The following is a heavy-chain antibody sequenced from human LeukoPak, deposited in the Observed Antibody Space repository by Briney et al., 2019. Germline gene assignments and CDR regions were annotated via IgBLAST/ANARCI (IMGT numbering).Heavy chain of an antibody. Sequence: PGGSLRLSCAASGFTFSSYSMNWVRQAPGKGLEWVSYISSSSSTIYYADSVKGRFTISRDNAKNSLYLQMNSLRAEDTAVYYCASLDTAKQPLANHWGQGTLVTVSS. D-gene: IGHD5-18*01. CDR1: GFTFSSYS. CDR3: ASLDTAKQPLANH. V-gene: IGHV3-48*01. J-gene: IGHJ4*02. CDR2: ISSSSSTI.